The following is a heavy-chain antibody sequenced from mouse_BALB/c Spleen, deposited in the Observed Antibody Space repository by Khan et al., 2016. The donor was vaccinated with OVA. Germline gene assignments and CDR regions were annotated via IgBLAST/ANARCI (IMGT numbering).Heavy chain of an antibody. CDR3: ARKRGFHYNMYF. CDR1: GFSLNNYG. Sequence: QVQLKQSGPGLVQPSQSLSITCTVSGFSLNNYGVHWIRQSPGRGLEWLGLIWSVGNTDYNAAFISRLTICKDTTKRQVFFKMNSLQVDDSPLYSCARKRGFHYNMYFWGQGISFTVSS. CDR2: IWSVGNT. J-gene: IGHJ4*01. V-gene: IGHV2-2*01.